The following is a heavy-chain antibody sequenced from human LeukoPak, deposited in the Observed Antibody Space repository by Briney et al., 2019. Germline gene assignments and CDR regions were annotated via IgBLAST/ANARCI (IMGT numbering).Heavy chain of an antibody. CDR2: IYSGGAT. V-gene: IGHV3-53*01. J-gene: IGHJ6*03. CDR3: ARGPDIYGGPEDYYYMDV. D-gene: IGHD4-23*01. Sequence: PGGSLRLSCAASGFIVSSNYMSWVRQAPGKGLEWISVIYSGGATYYADSVKGRFTISRDNSRNTLYLRMNSLRAEDTAVYYCARGPDIYGGPEDYYYMDVWGKGTMVTISS. CDR1: GFIVSSNY.